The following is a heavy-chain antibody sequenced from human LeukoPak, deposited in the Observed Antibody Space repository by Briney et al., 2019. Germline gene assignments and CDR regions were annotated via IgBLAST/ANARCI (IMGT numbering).Heavy chain of an antibody. CDR3: ARDDPYYGLNAFDI. D-gene: IGHD4-17*01. Sequence: SETLSLTCAVYGGSFSGYYWSWIRQPPGKGLEWIGEINHSGSTNYNPSLKRRVTISVDTSKNQFSLKLSSVSAADTAVYYCARDDPYYGLNAFDIWGQGTMVTVSS. CDR1: GGSFSGYY. V-gene: IGHV4-34*01. CDR2: INHSGST. J-gene: IGHJ3*02.